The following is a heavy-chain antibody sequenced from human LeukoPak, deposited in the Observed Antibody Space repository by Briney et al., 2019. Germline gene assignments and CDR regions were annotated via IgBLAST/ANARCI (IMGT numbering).Heavy chain of an antibody. CDR2: ISSSSSYI. CDR1: GFTFSSYS. V-gene: IGHV3-21*01. CDR3: ARARIYCSGGSCFDYYYYGMDV. J-gene: IGHJ6*04. Sequence: GGSLRLSCAASGFTFSSYSMNWVRQAPGKGLEWVSSISSSSSYIYYADSVKGRFTISRDNAKNSLYLQMNSLRAEDTAVCYCARARIYCSGGSCFDYYYYGMDVWGKGTTVTVSS. D-gene: IGHD2-15*01.